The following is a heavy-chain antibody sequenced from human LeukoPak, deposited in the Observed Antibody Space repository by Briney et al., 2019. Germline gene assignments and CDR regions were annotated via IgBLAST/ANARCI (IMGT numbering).Heavy chain of an antibody. CDR2: IWYNGKNK. J-gene: IGHJ4*02. CDR1: GFTFSTYA. V-gene: IGHV3-33*01. Sequence: GGSLRLSCAASGFTFSTYAMHWVRQAPGKGLEWVAMIWYNGKNKHYADSVKGRFTISRDNSKNTLDLQMNSLRADGTAVYYCVRDPSNSGWAFDYWGQGTLVTVSS. D-gene: IGHD6-19*01. CDR3: VRDPSNSGWAFDY.